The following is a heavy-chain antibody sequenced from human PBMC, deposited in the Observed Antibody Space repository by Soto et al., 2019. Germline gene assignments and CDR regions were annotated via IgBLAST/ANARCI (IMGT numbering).Heavy chain of an antibody. CDR2: ISSSSSYI. J-gene: IGHJ3*02. CDR3: ATGSSGLAFDI. D-gene: IGHD6-6*01. V-gene: IGHV3-21*01. Sequence: PGGSLRLSCAASGFTFSSYSMNRVRQAPGKGLEWVSSISSSSSYIYYADSVKGRFTISRDNAKNSLYLQMNSLRAEDTAVYYCATGSSGLAFDIWGQGTMVTVSS. CDR1: GFTFSSYS.